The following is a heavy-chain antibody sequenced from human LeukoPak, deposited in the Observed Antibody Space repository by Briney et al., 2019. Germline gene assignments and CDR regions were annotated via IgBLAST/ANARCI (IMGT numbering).Heavy chain of an antibody. V-gene: IGHV4-39*01. D-gene: IGHD6-19*01. J-gene: IGHJ4*02. CDR2: IYYSGST. CDR1: GGSISSSSYY. Sequence: SETLSLTCTVSGGSISSSSYYWGWIRQPPGKGLEWIGSIYYSGSTYYNPSLKSRVTVSVDTSKNQFSLKLSSVTAADTAVYYCARQKYSSGWPASYFDYWGQGTLVTVSS. CDR3: ARQKYSSGWPASYFDY.